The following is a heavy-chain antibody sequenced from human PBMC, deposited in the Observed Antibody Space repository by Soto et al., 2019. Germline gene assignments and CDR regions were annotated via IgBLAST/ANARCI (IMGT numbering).Heavy chain of an antibody. CDR2: IYYSGST. D-gene: IGHD3-10*01. Sequence: SETLSLTCTVSGGSISSYYWSWIRQPPGKGLEWIGYIYYSGSTNYNPSLKSRVTISVDTSKNQFSLKLSSVTAADTAVYYCARGSMGRGSGSYYNPRYFDYWGQGTLVTVSS. CDR3: ARGSMGRGSGSYYNPRYFDY. J-gene: IGHJ4*02. CDR1: GGSISSYY. V-gene: IGHV4-59*01.